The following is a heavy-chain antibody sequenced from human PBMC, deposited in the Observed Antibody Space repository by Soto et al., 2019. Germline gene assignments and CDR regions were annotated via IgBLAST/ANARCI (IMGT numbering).Heavy chain of an antibody. CDR2: IYYSGST. D-gene: IGHD3-10*01. Sequence: SETLSLTCTVSGGSISSYYWSWIRQPPGKGLEWIGYIYYSGSTNYNPSLKSRVTISVDTSKNQFSLKLSSVTAADTAVYYCARGSMGRGSGSYYNPRYFDYWGQGTLVTVSS. CDR3: ARGSMGRGSGSYYNPRYFDY. J-gene: IGHJ4*02. CDR1: GGSISSYY. V-gene: IGHV4-59*01.